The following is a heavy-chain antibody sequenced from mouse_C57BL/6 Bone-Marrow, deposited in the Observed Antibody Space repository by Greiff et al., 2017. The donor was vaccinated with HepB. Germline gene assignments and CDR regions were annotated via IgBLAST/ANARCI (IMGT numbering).Heavy chain of an antibody. CDR3: ARELYCDY. J-gene: IGHJ2*01. CDR1: GYSITSGYY. V-gene: IGHV3-6*01. Sequence: EVKLQESGPGLVKPSQSLSLTCSVTGYSITSGYYWNWIRQFPGNKLEWMGYISYDGSNNYNPSLKNRISITRDTSKNQFFLKLNSVTTEDTATYYCARELYCDYWGQGTTLTVSS. CDR2: ISYDGSN.